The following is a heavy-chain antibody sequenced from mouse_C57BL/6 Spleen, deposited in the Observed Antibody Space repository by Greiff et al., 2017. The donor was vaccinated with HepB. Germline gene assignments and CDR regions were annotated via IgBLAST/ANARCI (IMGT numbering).Heavy chain of an antibody. Sequence: EVMLVESGGGLVQPGGSLSLSCAASGFTFTDYYMSWVRQPPGKALEWLGFIRNKANGYTTEYSASVKGRFTISRDNSQSILYLQMNALRAEDSATYDCARLSSSYYFDYWGQGTTLTVAS. J-gene: IGHJ2*01. CDR2: IRNKANGYTT. CDR3: ARLSSSYYFDY. D-gene: IGHD1-1*01. V-gene: IGHV7-3*01. CDR1: GFTFTDYY.